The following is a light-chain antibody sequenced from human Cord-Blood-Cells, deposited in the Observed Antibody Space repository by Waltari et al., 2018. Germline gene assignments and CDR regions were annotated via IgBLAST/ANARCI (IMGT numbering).Light chain of an antibody. CDR2: KAS. CDR3: QQYNSYSYT. CDR1: QSMSSW. V-gene: IGKV1-5*03. Sequence: DIQMTQSPSTLSASVGGRVTITCRASQSMSSWLAWYQQKPGKAPKLLIYKASSLESGVPSRFSGSGSGTEFTLTISSLQPDDFATYYCQQYNSYSYTFGQGTKLEIK. J-gene: IGKJ2*01.